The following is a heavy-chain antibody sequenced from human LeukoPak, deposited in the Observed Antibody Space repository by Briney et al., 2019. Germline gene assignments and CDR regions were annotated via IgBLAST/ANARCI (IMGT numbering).Heavy chain of an antibody. CDR1: GFTFSNAW. D-gene: IGHD3/OR15-3a*01. J-gene: IGHJ4*02. CDR3: PTPRVFYDLSPFNN. CDR2: IKSNTDGGTT. V-gene: IGHV3-15*01. Sequence: GGSLRLSCAASGFTFSNAWMTWVRQAPGKGLEWVGHIKSNTDGGTTDYAAPVKGRFTFSRDDSKNTVYLQMNSLKTEDTAVYYCPTPRVFYDLSPFNNGGGEPLVTVS.